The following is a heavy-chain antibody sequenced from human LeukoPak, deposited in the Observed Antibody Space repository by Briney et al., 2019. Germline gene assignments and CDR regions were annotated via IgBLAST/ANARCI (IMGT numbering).Heavy chain of an antibody. J-gene: IGHJ4*02. V-gene: IGHV3-48*03. Sequence: PGGSLRLSCAASGFTFSSYEMNWVRQAPGKGLEWVSYISSSGSTIYYADSVKGRFTISRDNAKNSLYLQMNSLRAEDTAVYYCAGHDFWSGYPDYWGKGTLVTVSS. D-gene: IGHD3-3*01. CDR1: GFTFSSYE. CDR3: AGHDFWSGYPDY. CDR2: ISSSGSTI.